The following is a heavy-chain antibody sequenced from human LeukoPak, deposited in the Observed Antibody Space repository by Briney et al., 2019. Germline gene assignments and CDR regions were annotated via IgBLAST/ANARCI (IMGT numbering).Heavy chain of an antibody. J-gene: IGHJ4*02. V-gene: IGHV1-2*02. D-gene: IGHD3-10*01. CDR3: ARRGGYFDY. CDR2: INPNSGGT. Sequence: GASVKVSCKASGYTFTGYYMHWVRQGPGQGLEWMGWINPNSGGTNYAQDFHGRVTMTRDTSISTAYMELNRLRSDDTAVYYCARRGGYFDYWGQGTLVTVSS. CDR1: GYTFTGYY.